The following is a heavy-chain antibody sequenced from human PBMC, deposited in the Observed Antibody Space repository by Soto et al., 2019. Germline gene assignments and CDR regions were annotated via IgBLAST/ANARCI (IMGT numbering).Heavy chain of an antibody. CDR1: GGSFSGYY. D-gene: IGHD2-2*01. Sequence: SETLSLTCAVYGGSFSGYYWSWIRQPPGKGLEWIGEINHSGSTNYNPSLKSRVTISVDTSKNQFSLKLSSVTAADTAVYYCARGLRTVVVPAAIRFYGMDVWGQGTTVTVS. J-gene: IGHJ6*02. V-gene: IGHV4-34*01. CDR3: ARGLRTVVVPAAIRFYGMDV. CDR2: INHSGST.